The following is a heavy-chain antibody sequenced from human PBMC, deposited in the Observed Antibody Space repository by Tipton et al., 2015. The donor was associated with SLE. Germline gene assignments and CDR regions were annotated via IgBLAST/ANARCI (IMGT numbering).Heavy chain of an antibody. CDR1: GGSISSSSYY. V-gene: IGHV4-39*07. CDR3: ASWYSSPRGYYGMDV. D-gene: IGHD6-13*01. CDR2: IYHSGST. J-gene: IGHJ6*02. Sequence: TLSLTCTVSGGSISSSSYYWGWIRQPPGKGLEWVGSIYHSGSTYYNPSLKSRVTISVDTSKNQFSLKLSSVTAADTAVYYCASWYSSPRGYYGMDVWGQGTTVTVSS.